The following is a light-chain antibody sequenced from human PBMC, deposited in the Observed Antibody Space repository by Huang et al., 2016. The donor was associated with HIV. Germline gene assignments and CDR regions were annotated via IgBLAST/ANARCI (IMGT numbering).Light chain of an antibody. V-gene: IGKV3-20*01. Sequence: EIVLTQSPVTLSLSPGEGASLSCRASQGVHNSYLAWYKQKPGQAPRLLIFGASNRATGVPHRFRGSESGTDFTLTIIGLDPEDFAVYYCQQYGTLPYTFGQGTKLEI. J-gene: IGKJ2*01. CDR2: GAS. CDR1: QGVHNSY. CDR3: QQYGTLPYT.